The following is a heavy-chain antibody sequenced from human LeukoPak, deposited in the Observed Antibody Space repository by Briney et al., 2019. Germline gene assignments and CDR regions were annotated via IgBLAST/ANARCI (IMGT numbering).Heavy chain of an antibody. D-gene: IGHD6-13*01. J-gene: IGHJ4*02. CDR2: INTDGSST. CDR1: GFTFSSYW. Sequence: GGSLRLSCAASGFTFSSYWMHWVRQAPGKGLLWVSRINTDGSSTTYADSVKGRFTISRDNAKNTLYLQMNSLRAEDTAVYYCARGGVYSASAVDYWGQGTLVTVSS. V-gene: IGHV3-74*01. CDR3: ARGGVYSASAVDY.